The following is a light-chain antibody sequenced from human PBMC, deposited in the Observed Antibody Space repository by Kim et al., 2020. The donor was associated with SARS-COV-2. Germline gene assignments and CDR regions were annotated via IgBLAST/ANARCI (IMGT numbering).Light chain of an antibody. Sequence: DIQLTQSPSFLSASVGDRVTITCRASQGISNYLAWYQQKPGKAPNLLIYDASTLLSGVPSRFSGSGSGTEFTLTISSLKPEDFVAYYCQHLNTFPLFGQGTKLEI. J-gene: IGKJ2*01. CDR1: QGISNY. CDR2: DAS. V-gene: IGKV1-9*01. CDR3: QHLNTFPL.